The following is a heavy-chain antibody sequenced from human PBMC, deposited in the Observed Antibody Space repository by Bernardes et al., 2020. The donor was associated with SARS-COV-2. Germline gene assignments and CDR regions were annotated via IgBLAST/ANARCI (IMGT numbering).Heavy chain of an antibody. CDR3: AKYISPGITDTFDY. CDR2: ISGGGGST. Sequence: GGSLRLSCAASGFTFSSYGMSWVRQSPGKGLEWVSGISGGGGSTYYTDPVKGRFTISRDNSKNTLYLQMNSLIAEDTAIYYCAKYISPGITDTFDYWGQGTLVTVSS. J-gene: IGHJ4*02. D-gene: IGHD1-20*01. CDR1: GFTFSSYG. V-gene: IGHV3-23*01.